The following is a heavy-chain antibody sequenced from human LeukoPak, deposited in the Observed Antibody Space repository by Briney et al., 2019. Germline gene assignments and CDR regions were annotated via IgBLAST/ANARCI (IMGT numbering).Heavy chain of an antibody. CDR3: ARDQDYYDSSGSDY. V-gene: IGHV3-7*01. CDR2: IKQDGSEK. J-gene: IGHJ4*02. D-gene: IGHD3-22*01. Sequence: PGGSLRLSCAASGFTYSSYWMSWVRQAPGKGLEWVANIKQDGSEKYYVDSVKGRFTISRDNAKNSLYLQMNSLRAEDTAVYYCARDQDYYDSSGSDYWGQGTLVTVSS. CDR1: GFTYSSYW.